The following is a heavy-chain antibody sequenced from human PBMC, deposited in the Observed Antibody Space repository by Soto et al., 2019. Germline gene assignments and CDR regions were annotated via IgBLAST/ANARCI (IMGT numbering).Heavy chain of an antibody. CDR2: INQTGST. CDR3: ARETFLAGTLFDY. D-gene: IGHD6-19*01. V-gene: IGHV4-4*02. CDR1: NGSISSSTW. Sequence: QVQLKESGPGLVKSSGTLSLTCAVSNGSISSSTWWSWVRQPPGKGLEWIGEINQTGSTNYNPSLKSRVTISIDKANNHFSLRLTSMTAADTAVYYCARETFLAGTLFDYWGPGTLVIVAS. J-gene: IGHJ4*02.